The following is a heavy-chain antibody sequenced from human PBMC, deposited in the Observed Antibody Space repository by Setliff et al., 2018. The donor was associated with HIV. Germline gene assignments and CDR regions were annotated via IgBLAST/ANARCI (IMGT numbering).Heavy chain of an antibody. Sequence: KASETLSLTCTVSRGSISAYYWSWIRQPPGGTLEWIGYIYYAGATNYNPSLKSRVTISIDTSKNQFSLKLKSLTAADTALYYCAGSPVVRGIEYFQQWGQGTLVTVS. D-gene: IGHD2-21*01. CDR1: RGSISAYY. CDR3: AGSPVVRGIEYFQQ. J-gene: IGHJ1*01. CDR2: IYYAGAT. V-gene: IGHV4-59*08.